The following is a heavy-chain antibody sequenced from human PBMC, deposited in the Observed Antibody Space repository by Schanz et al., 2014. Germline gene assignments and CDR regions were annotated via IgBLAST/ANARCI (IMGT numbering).Heavy chain of an antibody. CDR1: GYSLGNFA. J-gene: IGHJ4*02. Sequence: QVQLVQSGSELKKPGASVKVSCRASGYSLGNFAMNWVRQAPGQGLEWMGWINTNTGKPTYAQGFTGRFVFSLDTSVSTVYLQISSLKAEDTAVYYCAKRAFGEVATIERHFDYWGQGTLVTVSS. V-gene: IGHV7-4-1*02. CDR2: INTNTGKP. D-gene: IGHD5-12*01. CDR3: AKRAFGEVATIERHFDY.